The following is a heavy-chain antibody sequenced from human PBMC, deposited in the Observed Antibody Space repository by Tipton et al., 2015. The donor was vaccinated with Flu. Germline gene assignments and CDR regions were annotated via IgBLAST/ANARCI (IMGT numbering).Heavy chain of an antibody. Sequence: LSLTCAVNDGSFLNYVWTWIRQSPGKGLEWVSVIYSGGSTYYADSVKGRFTISRDNSKNTLYLQMNSLRAEDTAVYYCSGTQGTFDIWGQGTMVTVSS. V-gene: IGHV3-53*01. J-gene: IGHJ3*02. CDR2: IYSGGST. CDR1: DGSFLNYV. D-gene: IGHD1-26*01. CDR3: SGTQGTFDI.